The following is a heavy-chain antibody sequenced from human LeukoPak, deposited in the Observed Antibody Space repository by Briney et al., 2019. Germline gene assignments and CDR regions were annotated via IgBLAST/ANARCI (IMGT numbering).Heavy chain of an antibody. CDR1: GFTFSSYA. Sequence: GSLRLSCAASGFTFSSYAMSWVRQAPGKGLEWVSYISSGSSTIYYADSVKGRFTISRDNAKNSLFLQMNSLRAEDTAVYYCARGSSPGRSAFDIWGQGTMVTVSS. CDR3: ARGSSPGRSAFDI. CDR2: ISSGSSTI. V-gene: IGHV3-48*04. J-gene: IGHJ3*02. D-gene: IGHD6-6*01.